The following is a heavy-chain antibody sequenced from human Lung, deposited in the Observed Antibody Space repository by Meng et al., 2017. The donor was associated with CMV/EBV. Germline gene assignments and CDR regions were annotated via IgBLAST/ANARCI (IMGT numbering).Heavy chain of an antibody. V-gene: IGHV3-49*04. D-gene: IGHD2-21*01. CDR3: TSLVIAILGGLWFDP. CDR1: GFTFGDYA. CDR2: IRSKAYGGTT. Sequence: GGSLRLXCTASGFTFGDYAMSWVRQAPGKGLEWVGFIRSKAYGGTTEYAASVKGRFTISRDDSKSIAYLQMNSLKTEDTAVYYCTSLVIAILGGLWFDPWGQGHXVNGAS. J-gene: IGHJ5*02.